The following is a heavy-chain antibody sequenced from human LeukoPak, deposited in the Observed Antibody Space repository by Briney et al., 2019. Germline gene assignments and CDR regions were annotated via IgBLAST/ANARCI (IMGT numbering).Heavy chain of an antibody. D-gene: IGHD6-19*01. CDR2: ISAYNGNT. CDR1: GYTFTSYG. V-gene: IGHV1-18*01. Sequence: ASVKVSYKASGYTFTSYGISWVRQAPGQGLEWMGWISAYNGNTNYAQKLQGRVTMTTDTSTSTAYMELRSLRSDDTAVYYCARGGSRGWDMYYFDYWGQGTLVTVSS. J-gene: IGHJ4*02. CDR3: ARGGSRGWDMYYFDY.